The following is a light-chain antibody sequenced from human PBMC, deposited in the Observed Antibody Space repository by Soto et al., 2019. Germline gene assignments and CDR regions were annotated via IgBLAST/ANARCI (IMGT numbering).Light chain of an antibody. Sequence: EIVMTQSPATLSVSPGERATLSCRASQSVSNNLAWYQQKSGQAPRLLIHGASKRATGIPARFSGSGSGTESSPTISSLQPEDFVVYYCHPYKNRPPITFGQGTRLEIK. CDR2: GAS. V-gene: IGKV3-15*01. CDR1: QSVSNN. J-gene: IGKJ5*01. CDR3: HPYKNRPPIT.